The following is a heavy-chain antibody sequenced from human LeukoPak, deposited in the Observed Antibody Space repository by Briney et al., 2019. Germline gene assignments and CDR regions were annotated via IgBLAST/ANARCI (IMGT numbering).Heavy chain of an antibody. Sequence: GESLQISCKASGYSFTTNWIGWVRPVPGQGLEWMGIIFPGDSDTRYSPSFQGQVTISADKSISTAYLQWRSLKASDTAIYYCAKSSYRGAIAAAGVDYWGQGTLVTVSS. CDR2: IFPGDSDT. CDR1: GYSFTTNW. CDR3: AKSSYRGAIAAAGVDY. V-gene: IGHV5-51*01. D-gene: IGHD6-13*01. J-gene: IGHJ4*02.